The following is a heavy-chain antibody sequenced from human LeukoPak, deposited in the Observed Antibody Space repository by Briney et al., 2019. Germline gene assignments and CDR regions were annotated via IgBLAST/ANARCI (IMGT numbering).Heavy chain of an antibody. V-gene: IGHV4-34*01. D-gene: IGHD1-26*01. Sequence: SETLSLTCAVYGGSFSGYYWSWIRRPPGKGLEWIGEINHSGSTNYNPSLKSRVTISVDTSKNQFSLKLSSVTAADTAVYYCARDLGGSYRNREYYFDYWGQGTLVTVSS. CDR3: ARDLGGSYRNREYYFDY. J-gene: IGHJ4*02. CDR1: GGSFSGYY. CDR2: INHSGST.